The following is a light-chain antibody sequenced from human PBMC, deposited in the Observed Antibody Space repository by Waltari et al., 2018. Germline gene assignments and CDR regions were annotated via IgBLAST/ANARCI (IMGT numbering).Light chain of an antibody. J-gene: IGLJ2*01. CDR3: QAWDGSNDQVV. Sequence: SYVLTQPPSVSAAPGNTATITCGGAGIGNRNAHWYQQKPGQAPLLVIYDDSDRPSGIPERFSGSNSGNTATLTINRVDAGDEADYYCQAWDGSNDQVVFGGGTKLTVL. V-gene: IGLV3-21*04. CDR2: DDS. CDR1: GIGNRN.